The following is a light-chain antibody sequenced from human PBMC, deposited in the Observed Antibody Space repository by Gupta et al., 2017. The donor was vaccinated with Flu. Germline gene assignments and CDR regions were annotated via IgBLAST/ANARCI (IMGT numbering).Light chain of an antibody. CDR1: SGHSHYD. J-gene: IGLJ2*01. CDR2: VNSDGSH. Sequence: QLYLTPSPSASASLGASVKLTCTLSSGHSHYDIAWHQQRPERAPRFLMRVNSDGSHTKGVGVPDRFSGSSSGAERHLSISSLQTEDEADYYGQTWGTVVFGGGTALAVL. V-gene: IGLV4-69*01. CDR3: QTWGTVV.